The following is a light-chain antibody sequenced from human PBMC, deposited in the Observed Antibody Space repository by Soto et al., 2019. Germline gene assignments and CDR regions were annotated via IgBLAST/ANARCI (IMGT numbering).Light chain of an antibody. CDR1: SSDVGGYNY. Sequence: QSALTQPASVSGSPGQSITISCTGTSSDVGGYNYVFWYQQHPGKAPKLMIYDVSNRPSGVSNRFSGSKSGNTASLTISGLQAEDEADYYCSSYTSSSNHVVFGGGTKLTVL. V-gene: IGLV2-14*01. CDR3: SSYTSSSNHVV. CDR2: DVS. J-gene: IGLJ2*01.